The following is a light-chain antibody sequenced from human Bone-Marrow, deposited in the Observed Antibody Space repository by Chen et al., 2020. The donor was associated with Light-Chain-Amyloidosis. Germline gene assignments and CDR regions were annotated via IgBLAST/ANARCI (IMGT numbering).Light chain of an antibody. CDR2: DDS. CDR1: TIGATS. Sequence: SNVLTQPSSVSVAPGQTATIACGGNTIGATSVHWYQQTPGQAPLLVVYDDSDRPSGIPERLSGSNSGNTATLTISRVEAGDEADYYCQVWDRSSDRPVFGGGTKLTVL. V-gene: IGLV3-21*02. J-gene: IGLJ3*02. CDR3: QVWDRSSDRPV.